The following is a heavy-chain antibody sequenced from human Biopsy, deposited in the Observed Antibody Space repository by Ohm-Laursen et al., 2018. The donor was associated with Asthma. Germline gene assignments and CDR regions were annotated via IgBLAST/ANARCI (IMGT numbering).Heavy chain of an antibody. CDR2: INHSGST. Sequence: TLSLTCAVYGGSFSGYCWSWIRQPPGKGLEWIGEINHSGSTNYNPSLKSRVTISVDTSKNQFSLKLSSVTAADTAVYYCARSAKTIFGVVMGSYYYGMDVWGQGTTVTVSS. CDR3: ARSAKTIFGVVMGSYYYGMDV. J-gene: IGHJ6*02. CDR1: GGSFSGYC. D-gene: IGHD3-3*01. V-gene: IGHV4-34*01.